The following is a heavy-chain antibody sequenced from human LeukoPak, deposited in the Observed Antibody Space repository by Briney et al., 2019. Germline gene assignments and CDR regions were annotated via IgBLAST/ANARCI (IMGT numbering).Heavy chain of an antibody. J-gene: IGHJ6*02. CDR1: EFTFDDYT. CDR2: ISWDGGST. V-gene: IGHV3-43*01. D-gene: IGHD6-19*01. Sequence: GGSLRLSCANSEFTFDDYTMHWVRQAPGKGLEWVSLISWDGGSTYYADSVKGRFTISRDNSKNSLYLQMNSLRTEDTALYYCAKDINSSGWYLAYGMDVWGQGTTVTVSS. CDR3: AKDINSSGWYLAYGMDV.